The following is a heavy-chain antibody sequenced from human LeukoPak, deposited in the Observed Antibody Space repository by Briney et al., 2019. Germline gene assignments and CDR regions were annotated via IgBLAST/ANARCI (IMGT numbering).Heavy chain of an antibody. V-gene: IGHV3-23*01. CDR1: GFTFSSYA. Sequence: GGSLRLSCAASGFTFSSYAMSWVRQAPGKGLEWVSAISGSGGSTYYADSVKGRFTISRDNSKNTLYLQMNSLRAEDTAVYYCAKAITMIVVVSTFDYWGQGNLVTVSS. CDR2: ISGSGGST. D-gene: IGHD3-22*01. CDR3: AKAITMIVVVSTFDY. J-gene: IGHJ4*02.